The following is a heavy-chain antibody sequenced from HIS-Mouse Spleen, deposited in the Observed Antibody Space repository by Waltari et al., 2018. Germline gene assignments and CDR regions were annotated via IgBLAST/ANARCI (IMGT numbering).Heavy chain of an antibody. V-gene: IGHV4-39*07. CDR2: IYYSGST. J-gene: IGHJ2*01. CDR3: AREIPYSSSWYDWYFDL. CDR1: GCSISSSSYY. Sequence: QLQLQESGPVLVKPSETLSLTCTVSGCSISSSSYYWGWVRLPPGKGLEWIGSIYYSGSTYYNPSLKSRVTISVDTSKNQFSLKLSSVTAADTAVYYCAREIPYSSSWYDWYFDLWGRGTLVTVSS. D-gene: IGHD6-13*01.